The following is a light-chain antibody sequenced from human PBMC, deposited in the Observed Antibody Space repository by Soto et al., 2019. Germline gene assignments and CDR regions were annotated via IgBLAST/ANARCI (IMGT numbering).Light chain of an antibody. CDR2: GAS. J-gene: IGKJ4*01. V-gene: IGKV3-15*01. Sequence: EIVMTQYPATLSVSPGERVTFSCMASQSVSTRLAWYQHKPGQAPRLLISGASTGATGIPPRFSGSGSGTDFTLTVNSLQSEDIAVYYCQQYHNWPVTFGGGTKVDIK. CDR3: QQYHNWPVT. CDR1: QSVSTR.